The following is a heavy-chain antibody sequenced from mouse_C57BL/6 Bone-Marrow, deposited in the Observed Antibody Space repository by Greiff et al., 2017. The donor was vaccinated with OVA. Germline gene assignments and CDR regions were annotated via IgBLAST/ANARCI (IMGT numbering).Heavy chain of an antibody. J-gene: IGHJ4*01. CDR3: VRHPGAMDY. CDR2: IRSKSNNYAT. V-gene: IGHV10-1*01. Sequence: EADGGLVQPKGSLKLSCAASGFRFNTYAMNWVRQAPGKGLEWVARIRSKSNNYATYYADSVKDRFTISRDDSESMLYLQMNNLKTEDTAMYYCVRHPGAMDYWGQGTSVTVSS. CDR1: GFRFNTYA.